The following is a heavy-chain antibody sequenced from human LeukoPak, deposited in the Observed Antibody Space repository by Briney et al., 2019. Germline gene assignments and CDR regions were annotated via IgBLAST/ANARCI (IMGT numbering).Heavy chain of an antibody. V-gene: IGHV3-30*02. Sequence: GGSLRLSCAASGFTFSAFGMHWVRQAPGQGLEWVAFIRHDGSNGYYADSVKGRFTISRDNSKNTLYLQMNSLRAEDTAVYYCAKGGDYYGSGLPFDPWGQGTLVTVSS. CDR3: AKGGDYYGSGLPFDP. J-gene: IGHJ5*02. CDR2: IRHDGSNG. D-gene: IGHD3-10*01. CDR1: GFTFSAFG.